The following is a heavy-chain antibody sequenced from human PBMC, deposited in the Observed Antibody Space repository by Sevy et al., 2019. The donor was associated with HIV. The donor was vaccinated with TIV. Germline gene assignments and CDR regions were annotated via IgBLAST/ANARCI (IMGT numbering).Heavy chain of an antibody. V-gene: IGHV3-21*01. J-gene: IGHJ6*03. CDR3: ARVTGVAGPNYYYYMDV. Sequence: CGCLRLSCAASGFTFSSYSMNWVRQAPGKGLERVSSISSSSSYIYYADSVKGRFTISRDNAKNSLYLQMNSLRAEDMAMYYCARVTGVAGPNYYYYMDVWGKGTTVVVSS. CDR1: GFTFSSYS. CDR2: ISSSSSYI. D-gene: IGHD6-19*01.